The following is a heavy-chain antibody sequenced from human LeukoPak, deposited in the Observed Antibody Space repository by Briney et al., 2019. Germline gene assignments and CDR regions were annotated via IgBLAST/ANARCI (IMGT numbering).Heavy chain of an antibody. Sequence: GGSLRLSCAASGFTFNNYAMSWVRQAPGKGLEWVSTVSGSGAIAYYTDSDKGRFTISRDNSKNTLYLQMSSLTAKDTAVYYCVEGGAARFDYWGQGTLVAVSS. V-gene: IGHV3-23*01. J-gene: IGHJ4*02. CDR2: VSGSGAIA. D-gene: IGHD5-18*01. CDR3: VEGGAARFDY. CDR1: GFTFNNYA.